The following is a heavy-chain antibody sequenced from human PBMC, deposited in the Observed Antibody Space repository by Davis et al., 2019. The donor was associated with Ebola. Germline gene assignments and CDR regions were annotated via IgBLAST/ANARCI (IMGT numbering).Heavy chain of an antibody. CDR2: IYSGGST. CDR1: GFTVSSNY. V-gene: IGHV3-53*04. Sequence: PGGSLRLSCAASGFTVSSNYMSWVRQAPGKGLEWVSVIYSGGSTYYADSVKGRFTISRHNSKNTLYLQMNSLRAEDTAVYYCARDRELWSGYGGMDVWGQGTTVTVSS. CDR3: ARDRELWSGYGGMDV. J-gene: IGHJ6*02. D-gene: IGHD3-3*01.